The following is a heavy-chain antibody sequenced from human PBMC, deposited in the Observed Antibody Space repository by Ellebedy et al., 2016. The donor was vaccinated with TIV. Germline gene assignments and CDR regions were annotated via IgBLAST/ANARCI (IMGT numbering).Heavy chain of an antibody. CDR2: ISAYNGNT. Sequence: AASVKVSCKASGYTFTSYGISWVRQAPGQGLEWMGWISAYNGNTNYAQKLQGRVTMTTDTSTSTAYMELTSLRSDDTAVYYCAVGVYYDSSGSNAFDIWGQGTMVTVSS. CDR3: AVGVYYDSSGSNAFDI. D-gene: IGHD3-22*01. V-gene: IGHV1-18*01. CDR1: GYTFTSYG. J-gene: IGHJ3*02.